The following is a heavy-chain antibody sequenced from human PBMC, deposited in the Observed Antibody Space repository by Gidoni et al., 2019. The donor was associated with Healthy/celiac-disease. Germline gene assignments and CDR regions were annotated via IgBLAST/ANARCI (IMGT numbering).Heavy chain of an antibody. V-gene: IGHV3-53*01. CDR3: ARGLTGYYFHYYGMDV. Sequence: EVQLVESGGGLIQPGGSLRLSCAASGFTVSSTYMSSVRQAPGKGLEWVSVMYSGGSTYYADSVKGRFTISRDNSKNTLYLQMNSLRAEDTAVYYCARGLTGYYFHYYGMDVWGQGTTVTVSS. D-gene: IGHD3-9*01. CDR1: GFTVSSTY. CDR2: MYSGGST. J-gene: IGHJ6*02.